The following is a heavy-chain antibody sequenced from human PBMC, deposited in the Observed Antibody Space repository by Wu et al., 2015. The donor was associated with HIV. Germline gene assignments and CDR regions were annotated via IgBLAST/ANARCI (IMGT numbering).Heavy chain of an antibody. Sequence: QVQLVQSGAEVKKPGSSVKVSCKASGGTFSSYAISWVRQAPGQGLEWMGGIIPIFGTANYAQKFQGRVTITADESTSTAYMELSSLRSEDTAVYYCARIILDYYDSSGYYGYWGQGEPRSPSPQ. V-gene: IGHV1-69*12. D-gene: IGHD3-22*01. CDR3: ARIILDYYDSSGYYGY. CDR1: GGTFSSYA. J-gene: IGHJ4*01. CDR2: IIPIFGTA.